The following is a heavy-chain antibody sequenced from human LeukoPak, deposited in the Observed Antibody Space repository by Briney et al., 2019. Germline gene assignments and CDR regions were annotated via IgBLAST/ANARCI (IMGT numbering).Heavy chain of an antibody. CDR1: GGSISSYY. CDR3: ARRRTLGRADY. CDR2: IYYSGST. J-gene: IGHJ4*02. V-gene: IGHV4-59*12. Sequence: SETLSLTCTVSGGSISSYYWSWIRQPPGKGLEWIGYIYYSGSTKYNPSLTSRVTISVDTSKNQFSLKLSSVTAADTAVYYCARRRTLGRADYWGQGTLVTVSS.